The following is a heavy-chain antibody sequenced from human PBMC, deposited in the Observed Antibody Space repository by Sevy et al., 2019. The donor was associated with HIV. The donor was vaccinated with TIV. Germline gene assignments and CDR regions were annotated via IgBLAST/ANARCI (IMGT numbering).Heavy chain of an antibody. J-gene: IGHJ4*02. Sequence: SETLSLTCTVSGGSISSGSYYWSWIRQPAGKGLEWIGRIYSSGSTNYNPSLKSRVTMSVDTSKNQFSLKLSSVTAADTAVYYCARENYYDNSGYYSDYWGQGTLVTVSP. V-gene: IGHV4-61*02. CDR3: ARENYYDNSGYYSDY. CDR2: IYSSGST. D-gene: IGHD3-22*01. CDR1: GGSISSGSYY.